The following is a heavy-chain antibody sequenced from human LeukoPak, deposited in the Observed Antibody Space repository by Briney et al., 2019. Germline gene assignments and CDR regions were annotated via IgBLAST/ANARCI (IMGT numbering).Heavy chain of an antibody. D-gene: IGHD6-6*01. CDR1: GYTFTGYY. J-gene: IGHJ4*02. CDR2: INPNSGGT. CDR3: ARGEFSSSYRLVY. Sequence: ASVKVSCKPSGYTFTGYYMHWVRQAPGQGLDWMGWINPNSGGTSYLQRFQGRVTMTRDTSFSTVYMELSRLRSDDTAVYYCARGEFSSSYRLVYWGQGTLVTVSS. V-gene: IGHV1-2*02.